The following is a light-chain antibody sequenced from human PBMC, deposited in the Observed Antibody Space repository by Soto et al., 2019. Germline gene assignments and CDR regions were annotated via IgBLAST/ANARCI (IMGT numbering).Light chain of an antibody. Sequence: EIVMTQSPATLSVSPGERATLSCRASQSVNSNLAWYQQKPGQAPRLLIYGAFNSATNISARFSGSGSGTAFSLTLSSLQSEDFAIYYCQQYNTWPRTFGQGTKVYNK. J-gene: IGKJ1*01. CDR3: QQYNTWPRT. CDR2: GAF. V-gene: IGKV3D-15*01. CDR1: QSVNSN.